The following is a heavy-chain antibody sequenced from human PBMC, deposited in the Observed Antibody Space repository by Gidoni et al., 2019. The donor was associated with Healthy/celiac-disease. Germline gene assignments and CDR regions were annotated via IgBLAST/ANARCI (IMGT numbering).Heavy chain of an antibody. CDR3: ARVRRSGWSHRAFDI. D-gene: IGHD6-19*01. V-gene: IGHV3-48*03. CDR2: ISSSGSTI. CDR1: GFTFSSYE. J-gene: IGHJ3*02. Sequence: EVQLVESGGGLVQPGGSLRLSCAASGFTFSSYEMNWVRQAPGKGLEWVSYISSSGSTIYYADSVKGRFTISRDNAKNSLYLQMNSLRAEDTAVYYCARVRRSGWSHRAFDIWGQGTMVTVSS.